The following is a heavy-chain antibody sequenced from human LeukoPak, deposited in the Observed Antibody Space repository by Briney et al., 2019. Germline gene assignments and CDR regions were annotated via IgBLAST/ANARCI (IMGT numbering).Heavy chain of an antibody. CDR2: INHCGST. Sequence: SETLTLTCAVCGQSFRGYYWLWTRDPTGKALECIGEINHCGSTNYHPSLKSRVTISVDTSKNQLSLKLSSVAAADTAVYYCASSCSSSWSGWFDPWGQGTLVTVSS. J-gene: IGHJ5*02. D-gene: IGHD6-13*01. V-gene: IGHV4-34*01. CDR3: ASSCSSSWSGWFDP. CDR1: GQSFRGYY.